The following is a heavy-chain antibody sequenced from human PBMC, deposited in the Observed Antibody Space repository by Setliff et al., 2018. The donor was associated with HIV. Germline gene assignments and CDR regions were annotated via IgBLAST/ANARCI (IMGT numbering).Heavy chain of an antibody. D-gene: IGHD1-1*01. CDR3: ARHAPRNHDLAGVFYPYYMDV. V-gene: IGHV4-59*08. J-gene: IGHJ6*03. Sequence: TLSLTCTVPGGSISSFYWSWIRQPPGKGLEWIGYIYYSGRTSYNPSLKSRVTISVDTSKTQFSLKLSSVTAADTAVYYCARHAPRNHDLAGVFYPYYMDVWGKGTTVTVSS. CDR1: GGSISSFY. CDR2: IYYSGRT.